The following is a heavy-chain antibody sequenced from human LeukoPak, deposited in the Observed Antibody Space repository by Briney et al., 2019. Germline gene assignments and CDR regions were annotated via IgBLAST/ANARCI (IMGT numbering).Heavy chain of an antibody. Sequence: GASVKVSCKASGGTFSSYAISWVRQAPGQGLEWMGGIIPIFGTADYAQKFQGRVTITADESTSTAYMELSSLRSEDTAVYYCARGGTSGSYREEYFQHWGQGTLVTVSS. CDR2: IIPIFGTA. D-gene: IGHD1-26*01. V-gene: IGHV1-69*13. J-gene: IGHJ1*01. CDR3: ARGGTSGSYREEYFQH. CDR1: GGTFSSYA.